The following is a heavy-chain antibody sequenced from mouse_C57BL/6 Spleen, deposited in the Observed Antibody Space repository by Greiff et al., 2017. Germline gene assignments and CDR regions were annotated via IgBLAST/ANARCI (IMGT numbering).Heavy chain of an antibody. CDR3: ARVGYYGYWYFDV. CDR1: GYSITSGYY. D-gene: IGHD1-1*01. V-gene: IGHV3-6*01. CDR2: ISYDGSN. Sequence: EVQLQESGPGLVKPSQSLSLTCSVTGYSITSGYYWNWIRQFPGNKLEWMGYISYDGSNNYNPSLKNRISITRDTSKNQFFLKLNSVTTEDTATYYCARVGYYGYWYFDVWGTGTTVTVSS. J-gene: IGHJ1*03.